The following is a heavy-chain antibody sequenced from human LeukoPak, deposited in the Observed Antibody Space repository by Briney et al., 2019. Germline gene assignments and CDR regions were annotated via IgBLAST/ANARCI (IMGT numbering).Heavy chain of an antibody. CDR3: ARSTFGELFEGFDY. J-gene: IGHJ4*02. CDR2: IIPIFGIA. CDR1: GGTFSSYA. D-gene: IGHD3-10*01. Sequence: AASVKVSCKASGGTFSSYAISWVRQAPGQGLEWMGRIIPIFGIANYAQKFQGRVTITADKSTSTAYMELSSLRSEDTAVYYCARSTFGELFEGFDYWGQGTLVTVSS. V-gene: IGHV1-69*04.